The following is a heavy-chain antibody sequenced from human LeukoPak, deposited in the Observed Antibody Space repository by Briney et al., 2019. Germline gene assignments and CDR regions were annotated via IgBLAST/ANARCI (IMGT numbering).Heavy chain of an antibody. CDR3: ARPNLGHDY. V-gene: IGHV3-11*01. CDR2: ISNSGGNT. J-gene: IGHJ4*02. Sequence: KPGGSLRLSCAASGFTFSDYYMSWIRQAPGAGLEWVSYISNSGGNTYYADSVKGRFTISRDNARNSLFLLMDNLRAEDTAVYYCARPNLGHDYWGQGTLVTVSS. D-gene: IGHD3-16*01. CDR1: GFTFSDYY.